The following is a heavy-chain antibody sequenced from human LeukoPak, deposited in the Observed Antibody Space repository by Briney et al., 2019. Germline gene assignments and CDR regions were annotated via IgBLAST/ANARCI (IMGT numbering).Heavy chain of an antibody. CDR1: GFTFSSYS. CDR2: IHQDGSDK. CDR3: ARAPFYFDY. J-gene: IGHJ4*02. Sequence: PGGSLRLSCAASGFTFSSYSMSWVRQAPGKGLEWVATIHQDGSDKYYVDSVKGRFTISKDNAKNSLSLQMNSLRDEDTAVYYCARAPFYFDYWGQGTVVTVSS. V-gene: IGHV3-7*04.